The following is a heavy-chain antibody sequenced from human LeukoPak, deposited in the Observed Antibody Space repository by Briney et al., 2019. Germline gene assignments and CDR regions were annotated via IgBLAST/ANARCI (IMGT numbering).Heavy chain of an antibody. CDR2: IINSGGST. Sequence: GGSLRLSCAASGFTFSSYAMSWVRQAPGRRLEWVSGIINSGGSTYYADSVKGRFTISRDNSNNTLYLQMNSLRAEDTAIYDCAKDPRYCSGGSCYGELSVDYWGQGTLVTVSS. CDR1: GFTFSSYA. J-gene: IGHJ4*02. V-gene: IGHV3-23*01. D-gene: IGHD2-15*01. CDR3: AKDPRYCSGGSCYGELSVDY.